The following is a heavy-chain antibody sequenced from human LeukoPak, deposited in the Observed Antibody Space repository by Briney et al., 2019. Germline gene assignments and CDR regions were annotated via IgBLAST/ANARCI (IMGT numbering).Heavy chain of an antibody. D-gene: IGHD3-9*01. Sequence: GGSLRLSCAASGFTVSSNYMSWVRQAPGKGLEWVSVIYSGGSTYYADSVKGRFTISRHNSKNTLYLQMNSLRAEDTAVYYCARGYYDILTGYLYYYYYYMDVWGKGTTVTVSS. V-gene: IGHV3-53*04. J-gene: IGHJ6*03. CDR1: GFTVSSNY. CDR3: ARGYYDILTGYLYYYYYYMDV. CDR2: IYSGGST.